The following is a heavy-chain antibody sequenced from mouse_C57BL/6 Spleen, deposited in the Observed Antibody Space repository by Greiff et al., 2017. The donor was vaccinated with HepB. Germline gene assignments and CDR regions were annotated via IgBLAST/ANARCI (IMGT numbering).Heavy chain of an antibody. CDR2: IDPENGDT. CDR1: GFNIKDDY. J-gene: IGHJ1*03. V-gene: IGHV14-4*01. CDR3: TTPGYFDV. Sequence: DVKLVESGAELVRPGASVKLSCTASGFNIKDDYMHWVKQRPEQGLEWIGWIDPENGDTEYASKFQGKATITADTSSNTAYLQLSSLTSEDTAVYYCTTPGYFDVWGTGTTVTVSS.